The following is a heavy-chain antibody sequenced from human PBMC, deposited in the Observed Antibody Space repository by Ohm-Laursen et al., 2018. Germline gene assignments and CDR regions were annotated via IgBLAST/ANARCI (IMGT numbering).Heavy chain of an antibody. CDR1: GFTFSSFG. J-gene: IGHJ4*01. CDR3: AKDIGVNLNRDGSGYYPA. Sequence: SLRLSCAASGFTFSSFGMNWVRQAPGKGLEWVAVISYDGSNKYYADSVKGRFTISRDNSKNTLYLQMNSLRAEDTALYYCAKDIGVNLNRDGSGYYPAWGHGTLVTVSS. CDR2: ISYDGSNK. D-gene: IGHD3-22*01. V-gene: IGHV3-30*18.